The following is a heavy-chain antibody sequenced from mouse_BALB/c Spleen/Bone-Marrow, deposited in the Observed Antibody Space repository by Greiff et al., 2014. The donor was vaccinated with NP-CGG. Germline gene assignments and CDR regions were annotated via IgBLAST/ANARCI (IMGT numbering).Heavy chain of an antibody. Sequence: VQLQQSGAELAKPGASLKMSCKASGYTFTSYWMHWVKQRPGQGLEWIGYINPSTDYTEYNQKFKDKATLTADKSSSTAFMQLSSLTSEDSAVYYCSRRAYGGSYGFAYWGQGTLVTVSA. V-gene: IGHV1-7*01. J-gene: IGHJ3*01. D-gene: IGHD1-1*01. CDR1: GYTFTSYW. CDR2: INPSTDYT. CDR3: SRRAYGGSYGFAY.